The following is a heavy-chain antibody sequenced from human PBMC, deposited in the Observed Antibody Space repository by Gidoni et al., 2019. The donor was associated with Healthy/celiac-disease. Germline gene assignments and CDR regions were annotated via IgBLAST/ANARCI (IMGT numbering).Heavy chain of an antibody. Sequence: QVQLVQSGAEVQKPGASVKVSCKASGYTCTSYGISWVRQAPGQGLEWMGWISAYNGNTNYAQKLQGRVTMTTDTSTSTSYMELRSLRSDDTAVYYCARDLTYYDFWSGYSPLDYWGQGTLVTVSS. CDR2: ISAYNGNT. V-gene: IGHV1-18*04. CDR3: ARDLTYYDFWSGYSPLDY. CDR1: GYTCTSYG. J-gene: IGHJ4*02. D-gene: IGHD3-3*01.